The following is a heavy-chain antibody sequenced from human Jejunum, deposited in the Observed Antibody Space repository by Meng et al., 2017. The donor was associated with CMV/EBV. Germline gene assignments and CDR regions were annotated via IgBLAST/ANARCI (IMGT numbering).Heavy chain of an antibody. CDR1: GGSISSGGYF. CDR2: IFHTGSA. CDR3: ARGDYDTSGYYFDL. V-gene: IGHV4-30-4*01. D-gene: IGHD3-22*01. J-gene: IGHJ4*02. Sequence: SGGSISSGGYFWSWIRQPPGEGLEWIGYIFHTGSAYYNLSLKSRVTISVDTSKNNFSLKMTSVTAADTAVYYCARGDYDTSGYYFDLWGQGTLVTVSS.